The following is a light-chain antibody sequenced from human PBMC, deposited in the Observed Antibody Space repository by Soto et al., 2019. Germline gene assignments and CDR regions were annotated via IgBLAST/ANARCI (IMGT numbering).Light chain of an antibody. J-gene: IGLJ2*01. CDR2: DVS. CDR3: SSYTSASTPLV. Sequence: QSALTQPASVSGYPGQSITISCTGTGSDVGGYNYDSWYQQHPGKAPKVMIYDVSNRPSGVSNRFSGSKSGNTASLTISGLQAEDEADYYCSSYTSASTPLVFGGGTKLTVL. CDR1: GSDVGGYNY. V-gene: IGLV2-14*01.